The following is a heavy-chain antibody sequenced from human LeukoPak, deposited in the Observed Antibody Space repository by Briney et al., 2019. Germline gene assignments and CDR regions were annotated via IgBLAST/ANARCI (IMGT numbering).Heavy chain of an antibody. CDR3: ARVGYSYGYDY. J-gene: IGHJ4*02. CDR2: IGTAGDT. D-gene: IGHD5-18*01. Sequence: GGSLRLSCAASGFTFGSYDMHWVRQATGKGLEWVSGIGTAGDTYYPGSVKGRFTISRENAKNSLYLQMNSLRAGDTAVYYCARVGYSYGYDYWGQGTLVTVSS. V-gene: IGHV3-13*01. CDR1: GFTFGSYD.